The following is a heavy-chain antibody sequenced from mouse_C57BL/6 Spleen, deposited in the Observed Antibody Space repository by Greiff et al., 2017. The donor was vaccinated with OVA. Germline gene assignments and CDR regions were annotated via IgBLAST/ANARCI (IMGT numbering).Heavy chain of an antibody. J-gene: IGHJ4*01. Sequence: QVQLQQPGAELVKPGASVKMSCKASGYTFTSYWITWVKQRPGQGLEWIEDIYPGSGSTNYNEKFKSKATLTVDTSSSTAYMQLSSLTSEDSAVYYCARDSSGLYAMDYWGQGTSVTVSS. CDR1: GYTFTSYW. CDR2: IYPGSGST. CDR3: ARDSSGLYAMDY. D-gene: IGHD3-2*02. V-gene: IGHV1-55*01.